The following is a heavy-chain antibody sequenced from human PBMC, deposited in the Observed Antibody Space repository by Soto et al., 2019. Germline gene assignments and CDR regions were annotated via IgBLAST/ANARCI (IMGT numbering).Heavy chain of an antibody. D-gene: IGHD1-1*01. V-gene: IGHV4-59*08. CDR3: VRQGIGNLHGLVDV. Sequence: QVQLQQSGPGLVKPSETLSLTCSVSSGPSSSHNWGWIRQPPVRGLEWIGYVYSTGVTSYNPSLKSRVTISADTSTNHISLTLTSVTAADTAVYYCVRQGIGNLHGLVDVWGQGTTVRVSS. J-gene: IGHJ6*02. CDR1: SGPSSSHN. CDR2: VYSTGVT.